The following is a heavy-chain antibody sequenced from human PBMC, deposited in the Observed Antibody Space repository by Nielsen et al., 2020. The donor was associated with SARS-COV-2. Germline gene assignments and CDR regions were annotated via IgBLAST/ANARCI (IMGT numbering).Heavy chain of an antibody. D-gene: IGHD6-13*01. CDR3: AKDRRIVAADYFDY. Sequence: GESLKISCAASGFTFSNYDIHWARQAPGKGLERVAFIRYDGSDKYYADSVQGRFTISRDNSKNTLYLEMDGLRPDDTALYYCAKDRRIVAADYFDYWGQGTLVTVSS. J-gene: IGHJ4*02. CDR1: GFTFSNYD. CDR2: IRYDGSDK. V-gene: IGHV3-30*02.